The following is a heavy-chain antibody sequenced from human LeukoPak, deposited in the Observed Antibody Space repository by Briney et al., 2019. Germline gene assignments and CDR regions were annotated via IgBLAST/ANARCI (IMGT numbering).Heavy chain of an antibody. J-gene: IGHJ4*02. CDR3: AREVSILTGYSYYLDY. CDR1: GFTFSSYS. V-gene: IGHV3-21*01. CDR2: ISSSGSYI. Sequence: GGSLRLSCAASGFTFSSYSMNSVRQAPGKGLGWVSSISSSGSYIYYADSVKGRFTISRDNAKNSLYLQMNSLRAEDTAVYYCAREVSILTGYSYYLDYWGQGTLVTVSS. D-gene: IGHD3-9*01.